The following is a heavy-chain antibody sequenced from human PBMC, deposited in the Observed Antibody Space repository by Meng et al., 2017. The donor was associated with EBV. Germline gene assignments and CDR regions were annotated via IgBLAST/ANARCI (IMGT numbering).Heavy chain of an antibody. CDR1: GGPFRYYA. V-gene: IGHV1-69*01. Sequence: QVQVVRSAAEVKKPGSSVQVSCKDSGGPFRYYAISWVRQAPGQGLEWLGGFLPRLGAPNYAQKFHGRVKITADESTSTHYMDLSSLRSEDTAIYYCASESGRGYTPDYWGQGTLVTVSS. J-gene: IGHJ4*02. CDR3: ASESGRGYTPDY. CDR2: FLPRLGAP. D-gene: IGHD3-10*01.